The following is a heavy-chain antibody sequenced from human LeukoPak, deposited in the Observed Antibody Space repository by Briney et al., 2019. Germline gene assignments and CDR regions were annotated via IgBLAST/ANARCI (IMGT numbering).Heavy chain of an antibody. CDR2: IYYSGST. CDR3: ARDQDDNWFDP. J-gene: IGHJ5*02. CDR1: GGSISSGGYY. V-gene: IGHV4-31*03. Sequence: SETLSLTCTVSGGSISSGGYYWSWIRQHPGKGLEWIGYIYYSGSTYYDPSLKSRVTISVDTSKNQFSLKLSSVTAADTAVYYCARDQDDNWFDPWGQGTLVTVSS.